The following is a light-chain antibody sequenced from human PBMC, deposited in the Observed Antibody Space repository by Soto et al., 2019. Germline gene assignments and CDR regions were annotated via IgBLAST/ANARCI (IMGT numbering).Light chain of an antibody. Sequence: QSALTQPASVSGSLGQSITISCTGSSSDIGLYNYVSWYQQHPGKAPKLMIYEVTTRPSGVSNRFSGSKSGNTASLTISGLQAEDEADYYCSSYTSSSPLVVFGGGTTLTVL. V-gene: IGLV2-14*01. CDR3: SSYTSSSPLVV. CDR1: SSDIGLYNY. J-gene: IGLJ2*01. CDR2: EVT.